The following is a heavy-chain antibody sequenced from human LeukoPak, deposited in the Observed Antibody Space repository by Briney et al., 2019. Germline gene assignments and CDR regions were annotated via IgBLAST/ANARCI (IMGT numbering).Heavy chain of an antibody. V-gene: IGHV1-69*04. CDR3: AKDPYGVRGVIPRFDP. D-gene: IGHD3-10*01. Sequence: SVKVSCKASGGTFSSYTISWVRQAPGQGLEWMGRIIPILGIANYAQKFQGRVTITADKSTSTAYMELSSLRSEDTAVYYCAKDPYGVRGVIPRFDPWGQGTLVTVSS. CDR1: GGTFSSYT. J-gene: IGHJ5*02. CDR2: IIPILGIA.